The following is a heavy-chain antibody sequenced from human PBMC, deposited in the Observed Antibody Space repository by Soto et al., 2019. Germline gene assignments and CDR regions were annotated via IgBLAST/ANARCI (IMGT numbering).Heavy chain of an antibody. CDR3: TTNGDRGGYYYYYGMDV. J-gene: IGHJ6*02. CDR1: GFTFSNAW. Sequence: GGSLRLSCAASGFTFSNAWMSWVRQAPGKGLEWVGRIKSKTDGGTTDYATPVKGRFTISRDDSKNTLYLQMNSLKTEDTAVYYCTTNGDRGGYYYYYGMDVWGQGTTVTVSS. CDR2: IKSKTDGGTT. V-gene: IGHV3-15*01. D-gene: IGHD4-17*01.